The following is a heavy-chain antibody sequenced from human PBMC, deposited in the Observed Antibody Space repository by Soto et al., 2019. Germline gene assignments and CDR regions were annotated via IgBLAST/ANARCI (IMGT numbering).Heavy chain of an antibody. V-gene: IGHV1-18*01. CDR1: GYTFTSYD. CDR2: ISPNNGNT. CDR3: SRGALVVAARAIHY. D-gene: IGHD2-15*01. J-gene: IGHJ4*02. Sequence: ASVKVSCKASGYTFTSYDINWVRQAPGQGLEWMGWISPNNGNTHYAQKLQGTVTITTDTSTSTAYMELRSLRSDDTAVYYCSRGALVVAARAIHYWGQGTLVPVSS.